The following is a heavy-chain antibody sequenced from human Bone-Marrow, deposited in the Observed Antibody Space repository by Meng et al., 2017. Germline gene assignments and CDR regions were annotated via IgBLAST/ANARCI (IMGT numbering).Heavy chain of an antibody. D-gene: IGHD3-16*02. CDR2: IKSKVNGGTT. CDR1: GGSFRNFW. V-gene: IGHV3-15*01. Sequence: EVQLVASGGGVVEPWGSPGLSCVVTGGSFRNFWMTWVRQAPGKGLEWVGRIKSKVNGGTTDFAAPVKGRFTISRDDPENTLYLQMNSLKTEDTAVYYCTTVLPFTEGGVITTWGQGTLVTVSS. CDR3: TTVLPFTEGGVITT. J-gene: IGHJ5*02.